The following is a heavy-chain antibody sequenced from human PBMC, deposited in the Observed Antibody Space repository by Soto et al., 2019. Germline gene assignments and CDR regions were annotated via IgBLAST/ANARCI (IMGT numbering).Heavy chain of an antibody. CDR3: ASSHSSGWYPSYYYYYGMDV. D-gene: IGHD6-19*01. CDR2: IIPIFGTA. CDR1: GGTFSSYA. V-gene: IGHV1-69*13. J-gene: IGHJ6*02. Sequence: GASVKVSCKASGGTFSSYAISWVRQAPGQGLEWMGGIIPIFGTANYAQKFQGRVTITADESTSTAYMELSSLRSEDTAVYYCASSHSSGWYPSYYYYYGMDVWGQGTTVTVSS.